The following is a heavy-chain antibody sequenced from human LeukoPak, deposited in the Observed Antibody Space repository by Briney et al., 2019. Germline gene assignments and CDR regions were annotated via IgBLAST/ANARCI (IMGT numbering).Heavy chain of an antibody. D-gene: IGHD6-13*01. J-gene: IGHJ4*02. CDR3: ARPSGAAACYFDY. CDR1: GGSISSGGYS. Sequence: SQTLSLTCAVSGGSISSGGYSWSWIRQPPGKGLEWIGYIYHSGSTYYNPSLKSRVTISVDRSKNQFSLKLSSVTAADTAVYYCARPSGAAACYFDYWGQGTLVTVSS. V-gene: IGHV4-30-2*01. CDR2: IYHSGST.